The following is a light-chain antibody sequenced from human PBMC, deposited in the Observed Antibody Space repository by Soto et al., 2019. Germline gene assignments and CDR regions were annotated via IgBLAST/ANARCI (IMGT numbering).Light chain of an antibody. CDR3: SSYTSSSTL. J-gene: IGLJ1*01. CDR1: SSDIGTYDL. CDR2: EVN. V-gene: IGLV2-14*02. Sequence: QSALTQPASVSGSPGQSITISCTGTSSDIGTYDLVSWYQHHPGKAPKLMIYEVNLRPSGVSNRFSASKSGNTASLTISGLQAEDEADYYCSSYTSSSTLFGTGTKLTVL.